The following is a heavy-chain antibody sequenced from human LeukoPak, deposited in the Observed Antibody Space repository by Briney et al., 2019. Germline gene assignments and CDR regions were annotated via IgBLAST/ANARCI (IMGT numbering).Heavy chain of an antibody. Sequence: PGESLRLSCAASGFTFSSYAMSWVRQAPGKGLEWVSAISGSGGSTYYADSVKGRFTISRDNSKNTLYLQMNSLRAEDTAVYYCAKFTLGASGSYYTPYYFDYWGQGTLVTVSS. D-gene: IGHD3-10*01. V-gene: IGHV3-23*01. CDR3: AKFTLGASGSYYTPYYFDY. CDR1: GFTFSSYA. CDR2: ISGSGGST. J-gene: IGHJ4*02.